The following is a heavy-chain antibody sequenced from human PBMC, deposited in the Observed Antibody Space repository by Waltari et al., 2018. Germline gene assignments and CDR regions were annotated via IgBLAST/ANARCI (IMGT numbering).Heavy chain of an antibody. V-gene: IGHV4-59*01. J-gene: IGHJ4*02. Sequence: QVQLQESGPGLVKPSETLSLTCTVSGGSISSYYWSWIRQPPGKGLEWIGYIYYSGSTNYNPSRKGRVTISVDTSKNQFSLKLSSVTAADTAVYYCARGSIAVAGTQIFDYWGQGTLVTVSS. CDR1: GGSISSYY. CDR3: ARGSIAVAGTQIFDY. CDR2: IYYSGST. D-gene: IGHD6-19*01.